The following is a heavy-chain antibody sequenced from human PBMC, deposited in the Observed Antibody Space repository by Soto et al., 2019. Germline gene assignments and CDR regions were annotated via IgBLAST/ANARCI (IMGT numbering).Heavy chain of an antibody. J-gene: IGHJ4*02. V-gene: IGHV3-33*01. CDR1: GFTFSSYG. CDR3: SRSCGWVKIAARPRYFDY. CDR2: IWYDGSNK. D-gene: IGHD6-6*01. Sequence: QVQLVESGGGVVQPGRSLRLSCAASGFTFSSYGMHWVRQAPGKELAWVAVIWYDGSNKYYADSVKGRFTISRDKSNNTRLLQMNSLRAEDTAVYYCSRSCGWVKIAARPRYFDYWGQGTLVTVSS.